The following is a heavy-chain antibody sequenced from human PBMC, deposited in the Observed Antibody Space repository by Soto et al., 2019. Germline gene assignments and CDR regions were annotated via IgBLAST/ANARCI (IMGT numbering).Heavy chain of an antibody. Sequence: GESLKISCKGSGYRFTSYWISWVRQMPGKGLEWMGRIDPSDSYTNYSPSFQGHVTISADKSISTAYLQMNSLRAYDTAVYYCARGDSGDAFDIWGQGTMVTVSS. CDR3: ARGDSGDAFDI. CDR2: IDPSDSYT. J-gene: IGHJ3*02. CDR1: GYRFTSYW. V-gene: IGHV5-10-1*01.